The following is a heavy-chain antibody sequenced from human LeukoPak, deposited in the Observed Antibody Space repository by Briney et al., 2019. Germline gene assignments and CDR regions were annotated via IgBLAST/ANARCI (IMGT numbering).Heavy chain of an antibody. CDR2: IYSGGST. CDR3: ARDLGPPDDAFDI. Sequence: GGSLRLSCAASGVTVSSNYMSSVREAPGKGVEGVSGIYSGGSTYYADSVKGRFTISRDNSKNTLYLQMNSLRAEDTAVYYCARDLGPPDDAFDIWGQGKIVTVSS. CDR1: GVTVSSNY. V-gene: IGHV3-66*02. D-gene: IGHD3-16*01. J-gene: IGHJ3*02.